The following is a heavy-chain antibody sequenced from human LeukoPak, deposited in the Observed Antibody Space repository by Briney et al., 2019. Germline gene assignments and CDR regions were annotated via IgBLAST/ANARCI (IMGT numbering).Heavy chain of an antibody. V-gene: IGHV3-23*01. CDR2: IFPSGVEI. D-gene: IGHD2-8*02. CDR1: GFTFSTFA. Sequence: GGSLRLSCAASGFTFSTFAMIWVRQPPGKGLEWVSSIFPSGVEIHYADSVRGRFTISRDKSKSTLSLQMNSLRAEDTAIYYCATYRQVLLPFESWGQGTLVTVSS. CDR3: ATYRQVLLPFES. J-gene: IGHJ4*02.